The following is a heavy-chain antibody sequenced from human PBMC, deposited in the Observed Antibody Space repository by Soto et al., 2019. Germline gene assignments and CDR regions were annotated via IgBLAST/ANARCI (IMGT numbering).Heavy chain of an antibody. CDR3: ARDHGVKQNQFWSGYYGYYYYYGMDV. Sequence: ASVKVSCKASGYTFTSYYMHWVRQAPGQGLEWMGIINPSGGSTSYAQKFQGRVTMTRDTSTSTVYMELSSLRSEDTAVYYCARDHGVKQNQFWSGYYGYYYYYGMDVWGQGTTVTGLL. CDR1: GYTFTSYY. D-gene: IGHD3-3*01. V-gene: IGHV1-46*01. CDR2: INPSGGST. J-gene: IGHJ6*02.